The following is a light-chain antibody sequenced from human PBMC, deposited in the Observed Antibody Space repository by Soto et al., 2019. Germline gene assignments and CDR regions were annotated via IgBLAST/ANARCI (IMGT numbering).Light chain of an antibody. CDR3: GSYTSSSTTVV. CDR1: SSDVGGYNY. V-gene: IGLV2-14*01. J-gene: IGLJ2*01. CDR2: EVS. Sequence: HSALTQPASVSGSPGQSITISCTGTSSDVGGYNYVSWYQQHPGKAPKLMISEVSNRPSGVSNRFSGSKSGNTASLTISGLQAEDEADYYCGSYTSSSTTVVFGGGTKLTVL.